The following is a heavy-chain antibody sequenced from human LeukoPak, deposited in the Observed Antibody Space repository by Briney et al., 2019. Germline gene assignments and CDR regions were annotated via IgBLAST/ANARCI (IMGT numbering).Heavy chain of an antibody. D-gene: IGHD2-15*01. V-gene: IGHV3-23*01. CDR2: ISESYGRT. Sequence: PGGSLRLSCAASGFSVGAYAMSWVRQAPGKGLEWVVHISESYGRTYQPDSVKGRFTISRDSSENTLFLQMNSLRAEDTAVYYCAKETSGYCSGGTCYSFHYFDYWGQGIPVTVS. CDR3: AKETSGYCSGGTCYSFHYFDY. CDR1: GFSVGAYA. J-gene: IGHJ4*02.